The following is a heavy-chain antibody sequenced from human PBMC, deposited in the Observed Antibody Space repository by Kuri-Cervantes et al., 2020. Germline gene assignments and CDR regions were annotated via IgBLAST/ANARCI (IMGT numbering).Heavy chain of an antibody. D-gene: IGHD3-22*01. Sequence: ASVKVSCKASGYTFTGYYMHWVRQAPGQGLEWMGWINPNSGGKNYAQKFQGRVTMNRDTSISTAYMELSRLRSDDTAVYYCARGTSYYYDSSGYEKFDYWGQGTLVTVSS. CDR2: INPNSGGK. CDR3: ARGTSYYYDSSGYEKFDY. J-gene: IGHJ4*02. CDR1: GYTFTGYY. V-gene: IGHV1-2*02.